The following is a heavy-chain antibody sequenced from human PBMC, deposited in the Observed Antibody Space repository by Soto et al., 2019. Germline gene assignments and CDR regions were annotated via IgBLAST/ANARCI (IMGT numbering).Heavy chain of an antibody. CDR3: ARVAVAARPRWYNWFDP. D-gene: IGHD6-19*01. V-gene: IGHV1-8*01. CDR2: MNPNSGET. Sequence: QEQLVQSGAEVKKPGASVKVSCKTSGYTFTDYDINWVRQATGQGHEWIGWMNPNSGETGYAQKFQERVTMTSSASLNTAYLELSSRKSEDTAVYYCARVAVAARPRWYNWFDPWGQGTLVTVSS. CDR1: GYTFTDYD. J-gene: IGHJ5*02.